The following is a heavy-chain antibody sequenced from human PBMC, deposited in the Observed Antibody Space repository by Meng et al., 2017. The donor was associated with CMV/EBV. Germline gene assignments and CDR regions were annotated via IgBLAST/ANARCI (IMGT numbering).Heavy chain of an antibody. Sequence: ASVKVSCKASGYTFTGYYMHWVRQAPGQGLEWMGWINPNSGGTNYAQKFQGRVTMIRDTSISTAYMELSRLRSDDTAVYYCARVVPAAIGTIDYWGQGTLVTVSS. J-gene: IGHJ4*02. V-gene: IGHV1-2*02. CDR3: ARVVPAAIGTIDY. CDR1: GYTFTGYY. D-gene: IGHD2-2*01. CDR2: INPNSGGT.